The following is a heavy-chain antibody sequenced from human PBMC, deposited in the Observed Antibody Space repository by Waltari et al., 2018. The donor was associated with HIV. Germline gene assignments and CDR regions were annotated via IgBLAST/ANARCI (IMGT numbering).Heavy chain of an antibody. D-gene: IGHD2-15*01. CDR1: GGSISSYY. J-gene: IGHJ5*02. CDR3: AREKGVYCSGGSCQGWFDP. V-gene: IGHV4-59*01. CDR2: IYYSGST. Sequence: QVQLQESGPGLVKPSETLSLTCTVSGGSISSYYWSWIRQPPGKGLEWIGYIYYSGSTNYNPSLKRRVTISVDTSKNQFSLKLSSVTAADTAVYYCAREKGVYCSGGSCQGWFDPWGQGTLVTVSS.